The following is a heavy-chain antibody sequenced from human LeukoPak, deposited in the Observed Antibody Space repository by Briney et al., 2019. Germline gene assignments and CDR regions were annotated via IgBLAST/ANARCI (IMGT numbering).Heavy chain of an antibody. V-gene: IGHV4-34*01. J-gene: IGHJ4*02. D-gene: IGHD5-24*01. CDR1: GGSLSGYY. CDR3: ARGSRWTRKYYFDF. Sequence: SETLSLTCAVYGGSLSGYYWSWIRQPPGKGLEWIGEINHSGGTNYNPSLKTRVTISVDTSKNQFSLKLSSVTTAVTAIYYCARGSRWTRKYYFDFWGQGTLVTVSS. CDR2: INHSGGT.